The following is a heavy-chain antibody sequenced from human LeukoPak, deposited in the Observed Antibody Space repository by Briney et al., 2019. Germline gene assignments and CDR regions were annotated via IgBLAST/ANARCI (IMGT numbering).Heavy chain of an antibody. CDR2: INPNSGGT. D-gene: IGHD2-21*02. J-gene: IGHJ5*02. CDR3: ARPREVVTANWFDP. Sequence: ASVKVSCKVSGGTNYALSWVRQAPGQGLEWMGWINPNSGGTNYAQKFQGRVTMTRDTSISTAYMELSRLRSDDTAVYYCARPREVVTANWFDPWGQGTLVTVSS. V-gene: IGHV1-2*02. CDR1: GGTNYA.